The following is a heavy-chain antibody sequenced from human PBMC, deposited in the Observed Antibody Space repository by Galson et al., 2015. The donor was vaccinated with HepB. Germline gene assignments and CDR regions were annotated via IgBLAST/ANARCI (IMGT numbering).Heavy chain of an antibody. D-gene: IGHD2-2*02. V-gene: IGHV1-18*01. Sequence: SVKVSCKASGYSFTNYGITWVRQAPGQGLEWMGWISPYNGNTNYAQNLQGRVTMTADTSTTTAFMELRGLRAEDTALYYCAKDMGQLLYSYYYYGMDVWGQGTTVIVSS. CDR1: GYSFTNYG. CDR3: AKDMGQLLYSYYYYGMDV. J-gene: IGHJ6*02. CDR2: ISPYNGNT.